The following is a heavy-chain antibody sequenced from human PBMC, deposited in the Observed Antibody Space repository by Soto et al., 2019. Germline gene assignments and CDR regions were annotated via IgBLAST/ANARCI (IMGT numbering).Heavy chain of an antibody. CDR3: AAGIPQTNYYYCYGIYV. CDR2: IIPIFGTA. D-gene: IGHD3-10*01. CDR1: GGTFSSYA. J-gene: IGHJ6*02. Sequence: QVQLVQSGAEVKKPGSSVKVSCKASGGTFSSYAISWVRHAPGQGREWMGGIIPIFGTANYAQKFQGRVTITADEPTSTAYMALSILRSEDTAVYYCAAGIPQTNYYYCYGIYVWGQGTTVTVSS. V-gene: IGHV1-69*01.